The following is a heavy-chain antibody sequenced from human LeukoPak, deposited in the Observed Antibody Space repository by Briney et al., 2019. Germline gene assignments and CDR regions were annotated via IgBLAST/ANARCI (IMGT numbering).Heavy chain of an antibody. CDR3: ARKSITMVRGVQYYYGMDV. V-gene: IGHV3-53*04. CDR1: GFTVSSNY. J-gene: IGHJ6*02. D-gene: IGHD3-10*01. CDR2: IYSGGST. Sequence: GGSLRLSCAASGFTVSSNYMSWVRQAPGKGLEWVSVIYSGGSTYYADSVKGRFTISRHNSKNTLYLQMNSLRAEDTGVYYCARKSITMVRGVQYYYGMDVWGQGTTVTVSS.